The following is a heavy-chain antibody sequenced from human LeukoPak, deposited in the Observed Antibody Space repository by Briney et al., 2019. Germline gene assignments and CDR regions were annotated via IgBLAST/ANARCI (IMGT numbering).Heavy chain of an antibody. CDR2: IYYSGST. V-gene: IGHV4-59*01. Sequence: SETLSLTCTVSGGSISSYYWSWIRQPPGKGLEWIGYIYYSGSTNYNPSLKSRVTISVDTSKNQFSLKLSSVTAADTAVYYCASLNTVTTTMYYSDYWGQGTLVTVSS. CDR1: GGSISSYY. J-gene: IGHJ4*02. CDR3: ASLNTVTTTMYYSDY. D-gene: IGHD4-11*01.